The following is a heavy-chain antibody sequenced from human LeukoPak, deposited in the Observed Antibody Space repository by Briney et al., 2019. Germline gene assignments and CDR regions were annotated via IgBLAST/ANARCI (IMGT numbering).Heavy chain of an antibody. D-gene: IGHD3-22*01. Sequence: SQTLSPTCAVYGGSFSGYSWSWIRQPPGKGLEWIGEINHSGSTNYNPSLKSRVTISVDTSKDQFSLKLSSVTAADTAVYYCASPGRGSSGYNAFDIWGQGTMVTVSS. CDR2: INHSGST. CDR1: GGSFSGYS. CDR3: ASPGRGSSGYNAFDI. J-gene: IGHJ3*02. V-gene: IGHV4-34*01.